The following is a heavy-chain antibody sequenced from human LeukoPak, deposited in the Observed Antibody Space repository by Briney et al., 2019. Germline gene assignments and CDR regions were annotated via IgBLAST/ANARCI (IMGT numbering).Heavy chain of an antibody. Sequence: PSETLSLTCTVSGGSISSYYWSWIRQPPGKGLEWIGYIYYSGSTNYNPSLKSRVTISVDTSKNQFSLKLSSVTAADTAMYYCARERYSSSWCGGKRWFDPWGQGTLVTVSS. CDR1: GGSISSYY. CDR3: ARERYSSSWCGGKRWFDP. V-gene: IGHV4-59*01. CDR2: IYYSGST. J-gene: IGHJ5*02. D-gene: IGHD6-13*01.